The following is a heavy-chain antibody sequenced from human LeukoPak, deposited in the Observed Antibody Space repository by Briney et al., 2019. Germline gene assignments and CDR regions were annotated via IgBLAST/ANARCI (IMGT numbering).Heavy chain of an antibody. Sequence: SETLSLTCTVSGASIRSGDYYWSWIRQPPGKGLEWIGYIYDSESTYYNPSLKSRITISVDTSENRFSLKLSSVTATDTAVYYCARDCSGGSCYGAFDIWGQGTMVTVSS. CDR3: ARDCSGGSCYGAFDI. D-gene: IGHD2-15*01. J-gene: IGHJ3*02. CDR2: IYDSEST. CDR1: GASIRSGDYY. V-gene: IGHV4-30-4*01.